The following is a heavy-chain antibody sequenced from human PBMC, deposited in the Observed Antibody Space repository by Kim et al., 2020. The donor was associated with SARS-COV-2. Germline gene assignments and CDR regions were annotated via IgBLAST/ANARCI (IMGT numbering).Heavy chain of an antibody. CDR1: GGSISSYY. V-gene: IGHV4-59*13. J-gene: IGHJ4*02. CDR2: IYYSGST. D-gene: IGHD2-2*01. CDR3: ARSLVVPAAAPFDY. Sequence: SETLSLTCTVSGGSISSYYWSWIRQPPGKGLEWIGYIYYSGSTNYNPSLKSRVTISVDTSKNQFSLKLSSMTAADTAVYYCARSLVVPAAAPFDYWGQGTLVTVSS.